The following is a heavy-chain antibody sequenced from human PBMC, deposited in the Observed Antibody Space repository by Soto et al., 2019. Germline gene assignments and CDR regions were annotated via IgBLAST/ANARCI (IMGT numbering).Heavy chain of an antibody. J-gene: IGHJ4*02. Sequence: EVQLLESGGGLVQPGASLRLSCAASGFTFSSYAMRWVRQAPGKGLEWVSVISGSDDSTYYADSVKGRFTISRDNSKNTLYLQMNSLRAEDTAVYYCAKMSSSSTCDYWGQGTLGTVSS. D-gene: IGHD6-6*01. V-gene: IGHV3-23*01. CDR3: AKMSSSSTCDY. CDR2: ISGSDDST. CDR1: GFTFSSYA.